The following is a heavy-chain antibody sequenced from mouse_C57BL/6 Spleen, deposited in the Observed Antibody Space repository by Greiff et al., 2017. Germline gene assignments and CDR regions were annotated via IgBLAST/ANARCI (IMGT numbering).Heavy chain of an antibody. CDR1: GYTFTNYW. CDR3: ARWVTKGGYAMDY. J-gene: IGHJ4*01. Sequence: QVQLQQSGAELVRPGTSVKMSCKASGYTFTNYWIGWAKQRPGHGLEWIGDIYPGGGYTNYNEKFKGKATLTADKSSSTAYMQFSSLTSEDSAIYYCARWVTKGGYAMDYWGQGTSVTVSS. D-gene: IGHD2-2*01. V-gene: IGHV1-63*01. CDR2: IYPGGGYT.